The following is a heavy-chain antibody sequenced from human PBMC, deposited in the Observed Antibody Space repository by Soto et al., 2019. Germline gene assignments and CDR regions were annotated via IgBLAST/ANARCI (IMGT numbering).Heavy chain of an antibody. CDR2: INHSGST. CDR1: GGSFSGYY. D-gene: IGHD2-21*01. V-gene: IGHV4-34*01. CDR3: ARVVVVAYAFDI. J-gene: IGHJ3*02. Sequence: SETLSLTCAVYGGSFSGYYWSWIRQPPGKGLEWIGEINHSGSTNYNPSLKSRVTISVDTSKNQFSLKLSSVTAADTAVYYCARVVVVAYAFDIWGQGTMVTVS.